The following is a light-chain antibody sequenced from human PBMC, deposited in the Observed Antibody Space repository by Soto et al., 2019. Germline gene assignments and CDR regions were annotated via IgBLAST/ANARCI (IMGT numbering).Light chain of an antibody. CDR3: QQYSNLIT. CDR2: DAS. J-gene: IGKJ5*01. CDR1: QDVSNY. V-gene: IGKV1-33*01. Sequence: DIQMTQSPSSLSASVGDGVTITCQASQDVSNYLNWYQQKLGKAPKLLIYDASNLETGVPSRFSGSGSGTYFSFTISSLQPEDFATYYCQQYSNLITFGQGTRLEIK.